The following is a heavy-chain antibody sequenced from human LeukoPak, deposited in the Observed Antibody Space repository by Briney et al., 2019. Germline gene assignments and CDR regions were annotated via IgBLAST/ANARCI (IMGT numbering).Heavy chain of an antibody. Sequence: SETLSLTCTVSGVSITSYFWSWIRQPPGRGLEWVGYIYHSGSTNSNPSLKSRVSISLDTSKNQFSLKLSSVTAADAAVYYCARGRVPGAWGQGTLVTVSS. CDR3: ARGRVPGA. D-gene: IGHD6-19*01. CDR2: IYHSGST. V-gene: IGHV4-59*01. J-gene: IGHJ4*02. CDR1: GVSITSYF.